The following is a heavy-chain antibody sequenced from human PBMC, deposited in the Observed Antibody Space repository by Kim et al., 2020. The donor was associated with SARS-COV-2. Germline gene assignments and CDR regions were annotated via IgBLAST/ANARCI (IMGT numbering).Heavy chain of an antibody. J-gene: IGHJ4*02. CDR2: IKSKTDGETT. CDR3: TPG. CDR1: GFTFSNAW. Sequence: GGSLRLSCAASGFTFSNAWMSWVRQAPGKGLEWVGRIKSKTDGETTDYAAPVKGRFTISRDDSKNTLYLQMNSLKTEDTAVYYCTPGGGQGTLVTVSS. V-gene: IGHV3-15*01.